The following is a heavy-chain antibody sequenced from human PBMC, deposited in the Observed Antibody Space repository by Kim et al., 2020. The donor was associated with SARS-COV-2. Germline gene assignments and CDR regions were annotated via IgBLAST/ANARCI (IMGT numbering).Heavy chain of an antibody. V-gene: IGHV3-21*01. CDR1: GFTFSSYS. Sequence: GGSLRLSCAASGFTFSSYSMNWVRQAPGKGLEWVSSISSSSSYIYYADSVKGRFTISRDNAKNSLYLQMNSLRAEDTAVYYCARGVERWGLLVYYGMDVSGEETTVTVSS. D-gene: IGHD7-27*01. CDR3: ARGVERWGLLVYYGMDV. CDR2: ISSSSSYI. J-gene: IGHJ6*04.